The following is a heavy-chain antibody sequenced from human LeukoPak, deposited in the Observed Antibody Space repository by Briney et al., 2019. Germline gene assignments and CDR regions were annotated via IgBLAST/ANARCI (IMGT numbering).Heavy chain of an antibody. Sequence: GGSLRLSCAASGFTFSSYAMSWVRQAPGKGLEWVSGISWNSGSIGYADSVKGRFTISRDNAKNSLYLQMNSLRAEDMALYYCAKGAAAGIGDAFDIWGQGTMVTVSS. CDR2: ISWNSGSI. V-gene: IGHV3-9*03. CDR1: GFTFSSYA. CDR3: AKGAAAGIGDAFDI. J-gene: IGHJ3*02. D-gene: IGHD6-13*01.